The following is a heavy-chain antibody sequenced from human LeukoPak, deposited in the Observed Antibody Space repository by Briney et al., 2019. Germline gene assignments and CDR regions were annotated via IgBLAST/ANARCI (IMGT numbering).Heavy chain of an antibody. V-gene: IGHV4-4*07. CDR3: ASSTYYYDSSGYYSLEYFQH. Sequence: SETLSLTCTVSGGSISSYYWSWIRQPAGKGLEWIGRIYTSGSTNYNPSLKSRVTMSVDTSKNPFSLKLSSVTAADTAVYYCASSTYYYDSSGYYSLEYFQHWGQGTLVTVSS. CDR1: GGSISSYY. CDR2: IYTSGST. J-gene: IGHJ1*01. D-gene: IGHD3-22*01.